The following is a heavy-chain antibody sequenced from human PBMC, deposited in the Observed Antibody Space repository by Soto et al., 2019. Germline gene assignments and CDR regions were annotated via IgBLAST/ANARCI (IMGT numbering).Heavy chain of an antibody. J-gene: IGHJ3*02. Sequence: QLQLQESGPGLVKPSETLSLTCSVSGGSISSSTYYWGWVRQPPGKGLEWIGSIYYSGTAHYTPSLKSRLTVSVDTSKNQFPLTLSAVTAADTAVYYCARRATTVAYDAFDIWGQGTMVTVSS. V-gene: IGHV4-39*01. D-gene: IGHD4-17*01. CDR1: GGSISSSTYY. CDR2: IYYSGTA. CDR3: ARRATTVAYDAFDI.